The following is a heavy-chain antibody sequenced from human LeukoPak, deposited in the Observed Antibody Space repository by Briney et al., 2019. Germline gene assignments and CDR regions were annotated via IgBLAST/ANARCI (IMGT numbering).Heavy chain of an antibody. Sequence: GGSLRLSCAASGFTFSRYWMSWMRQAPGKGLEWVANIRQDGSEKYYVDSVKGRFTISRDNAKNSLYLQMNSLRAEDTAVYYCVADSGGSRYWGQGTLVTVSS. CDR3: VADSGGSRY. CDR1: GFTFSRYW. D-gene: IGHD2-15*01. J-gene: IGHJ4*02. CDR2: IRQDGSEK. V-gene: IGHV3-7*01.